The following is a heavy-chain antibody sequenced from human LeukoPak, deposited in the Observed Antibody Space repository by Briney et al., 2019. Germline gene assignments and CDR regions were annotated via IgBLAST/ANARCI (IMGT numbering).Heavy chain of an antibody. CDR3: AKAGSSSTSEDYFDY. CDR2: ISYDGSNK. Sequence: GGSLRLSCAASGFTFSSYGMHWVRQAPGKGLEWVAVISYDGSNKYYADSVKGRFTISRDNSKNTLYLQMNSLRAEDTAVYYCAKAGSSSTSEDYFDYWGQGTLVTVSS. CDR1: GFTFSSYG. D-gene: IGHD2-2*01. V-gene: IGHV3-30*18. J-gene: IGHJ4*02.